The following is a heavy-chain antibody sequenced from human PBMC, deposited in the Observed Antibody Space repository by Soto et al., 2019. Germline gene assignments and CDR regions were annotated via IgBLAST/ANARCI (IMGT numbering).Heavy chain of an antibody. CDR2: IIPIFGTA. Sequence: SVKVSCKASGGTFSSYAISWVRQAPGQGLEWMGGIIPIFGTANYAQKFQGRVTITADESTSTAYMELRSLRSDDTAVYYCARDGPMDRAFDIWGQGTMVTVSS. V-gene: IGHV1-69*13. CDR1: GGTFSSYA. D-gene: IGHD3-10*01. J-gene: IGHJ3*02. CDR3: ARDGPMDRAFDI.